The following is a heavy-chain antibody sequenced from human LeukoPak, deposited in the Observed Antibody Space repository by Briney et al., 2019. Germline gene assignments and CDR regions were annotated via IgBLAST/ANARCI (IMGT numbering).Heavy chain of an antibody. J-gene: IGHJ4*02. CDR2: IYCSGST. D-gene: IGHD6-25*01. CDR3: ARHHRSGYYEVDY. V-gene: IGHV4-39*01. Sequence: PSETLSLTCTVSGGSISSSDYYWGWIRQPPGRGLEWIGTIYCSGSTSYNPSLKGRVTMSVDTSKNQFSLKLSSVTAADTAVYYCARHHRSGYYEVDYWGQGTLVTVSS. CDR1: GGSISSSDYY.